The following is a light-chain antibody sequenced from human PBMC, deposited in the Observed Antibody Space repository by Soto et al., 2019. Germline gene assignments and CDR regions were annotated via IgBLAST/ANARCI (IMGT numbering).Light chain of an antibody. V-gene: IGLV2-23*01. CDR2: EDS. CDR3: CSYAGSSAYV. CDR1: SSDVGSYNL. Sequence: QSALTQPASVSGSPGQSITISCTGTSSDVGSYNLVSWYQQHPGKAPKLMIYEDSNRPSGVSNRFSGSKSGNTASLTISGLLAEDEADYYCCSYAGSSAYVFGTGTKLTVL. J-gene: IGLJ1*01.